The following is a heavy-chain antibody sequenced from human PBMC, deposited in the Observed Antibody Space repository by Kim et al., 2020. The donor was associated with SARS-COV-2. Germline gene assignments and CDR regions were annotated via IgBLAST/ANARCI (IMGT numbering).Heavy chain of an antibody. CDR2: IIPILGIA. Sequence: SVKVSCKASGGSFSSYSIYWVRQAPGQGLEWMGRIIPILGIANYTQRFQGRVTISADKSTSTAYMEMSSLRSEDTAVYYFESGSWCRGSNCYRYNYYYM. CDR3: ESGSWCRGSNCYRYNYYYM. V-gene: IGHV1-69*02. CDR1: GGSFSSYS. D-gene: IGHD1-26*01. J-gene: IGHJ6*03.